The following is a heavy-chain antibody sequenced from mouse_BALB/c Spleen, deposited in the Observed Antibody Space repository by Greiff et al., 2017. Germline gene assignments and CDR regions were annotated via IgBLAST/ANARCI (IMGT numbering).Heavy chain of an antibody. CDR3: AGRGNGRDYVDY. V-gene: IGHV3-8*02. CDR1: GDSFTGCY. CDR2: ISYSGST. J-gene: IGHJ2*01. Sequence: ESGPSLVKPSQTLSLTCSVTGDSFTGCYWNWIRKFPGNKLEYMGYISYSGSTYYNPSLKSRISITRDTSKTQYYLQLHSVTTADTATYYCAGRGNGRDYVDYWGQGTTLTVSS. D-gene: IGHD1-1*01.